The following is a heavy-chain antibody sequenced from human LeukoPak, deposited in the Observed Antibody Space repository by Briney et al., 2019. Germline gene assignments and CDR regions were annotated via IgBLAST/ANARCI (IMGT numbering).Heavy chain of an antibody. CDR2: ISYIGTT. J-gene: IGHJ3*02. V-gene: IGHV4-59*11. Sequence: SETLSLTCAVSDDSFSSHYWTWIRQPPGKGLEWIGYISYIGTTNYNPSLKSRVILSIDTSKNQFSLKLSSVTAADTAVYYCARDLVTVTKGFDIWGQGTMVSVSS. CDR3: ARDLVTVTKGFDI. D-gene: IGHD4-17*01. CDR1: DDSFSSHY.